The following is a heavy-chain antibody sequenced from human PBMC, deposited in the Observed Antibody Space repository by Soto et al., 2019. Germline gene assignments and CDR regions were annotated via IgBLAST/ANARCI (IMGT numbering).Heavy chain of an antibody. V-gene: IGHV3-30*02. CDR2: IWYDGSNK. CDR1: RFTFSIYG. J-gene: IGHJ4*02. Sequence: GSLRLSCAASRFTFSIYGMHWVRQAPGKGLEWVAVIWYDGSNKYYADSVKGRFTISRDNSKNTLYLQMNSLRAEDTSVYYCAKEGGLSGSYYISSSYYFDYWGQGTLVTVSS. D-gene: IGHD1-26*01. CDR3: AKEGGLSGSYYISSSYYFDY.